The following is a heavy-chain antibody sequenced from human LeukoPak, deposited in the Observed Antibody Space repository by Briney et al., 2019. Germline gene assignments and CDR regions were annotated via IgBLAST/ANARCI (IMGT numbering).Heavy chain of an antibody. D-gene: IGHD1-26*01. CDR2: IWFDGINT. Sequence: PGTSLRLSCAASGFTFSKYGMHWVRQAPGKGLEWVAVIWFDGINTNHADSVKGRFTISRDNAKNSLYLQMNSLKAEDTAIYYCAREVGTPQAFDIWGQGTMVTVSS. CDR1: GFTFSKYG. V-gene: IGHV3-33*01. CDR3: AREVGTPQAFDI. J-gene: IGHJ3*02.